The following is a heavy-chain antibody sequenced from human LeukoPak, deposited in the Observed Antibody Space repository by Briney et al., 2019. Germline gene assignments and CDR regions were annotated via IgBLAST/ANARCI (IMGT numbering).Heavy chain of an antibody. D-gene: IGHD2-2*02. V-gene: IGHV4-4*07. CDR2: IYTSGST. CDR1: GGSLSSYY. Sequence: PSETLSLTCTVSGGSLSSYYWSWIRQPAGRGLEWIGRIYTSGSTNYNPSLKSRVTMSVDTSKNQFSLKLSSVTAADTAVYYCARGCSSTSCYTGYFDLWGRGTLVTVSS. J-gene: IGHJ2*01. CDR3: ARGCSSTSCYTGYFDL.